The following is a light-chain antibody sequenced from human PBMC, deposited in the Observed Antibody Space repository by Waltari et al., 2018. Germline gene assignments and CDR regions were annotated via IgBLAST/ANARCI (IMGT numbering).Light chain of an antibody. CDR2: WAS. Sequence: DIVMTQSPDSLAVSLGERATINCKSSQSVLYSSNNKNYLAWYQQKPGQPPKLLIYWASTRESGVPDRFSGSGSGTDFTLPISSLQAEDVAVYYCQQYSSIPRTFGQGTKVEIK. CDR3: QQYSSIPRT. V-gene: IGKV4-1*01. CDR1: QSVLYSSNNKNY. J-gene: IGKJ1*01.